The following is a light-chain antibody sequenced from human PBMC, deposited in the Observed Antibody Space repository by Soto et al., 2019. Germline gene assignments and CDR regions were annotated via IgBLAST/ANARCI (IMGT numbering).Light chain of an antibody. CDR1: QSVSSW. J-gene: IGKJ1*01. V-gene: IGKV1-5*01. Sequence: DIQMTQSPSTLSASVGDRVTITCRASQSVSSWLAWYQQKPGKAPNLLIYDASSLESGVPSRFSGSGSGTEITLTISSLQPDDFATYYCQQYNSYSWTFGQGTKVEIK. CDR3: QQYNSYSWT. CDR2: DAS.